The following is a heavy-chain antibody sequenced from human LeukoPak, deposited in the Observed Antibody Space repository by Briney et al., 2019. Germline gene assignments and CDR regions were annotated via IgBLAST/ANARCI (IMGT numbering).Heavy chain of an antibody. CDR1: GGSFSGYY. CDR3: ARDGSFIAAAGYGMDV. Sequence: SETLSLTCAVYGGSFSGYYWSWIRQPPGKGLEWIGEINHSGSTNYNPSLKSRVTISVDTSKNQFSLKLSSVTAADTAVYYCARDGSFIAAAGYGMDVWGQGTTVTVSS. J-gene: IGHJ6*02. V-gene: IGHV4-34*01. CDR2: INHSGST. D-gene: IGHD6-13*01.